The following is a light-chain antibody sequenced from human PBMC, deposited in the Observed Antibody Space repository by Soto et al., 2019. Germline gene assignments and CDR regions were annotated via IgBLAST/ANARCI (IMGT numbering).Light chain of an antibody. J-gene: IGLJ3*02. Sequence: QSVLTQPPSVSGAPGESVTLSCIGNSSNIGADYDVVWYQQFPGTAPKLLFYGYTNRPSGVPDRFSGSRSGTSASLSIIGLRAEDEADYHCQSYDRSLRSSVFGGGTKLTVL. CDR2: GYT. CDR1: SSNIGADYD. CDR3: QSYDRSLRSSV. V-gene: IGLV1-40*01.